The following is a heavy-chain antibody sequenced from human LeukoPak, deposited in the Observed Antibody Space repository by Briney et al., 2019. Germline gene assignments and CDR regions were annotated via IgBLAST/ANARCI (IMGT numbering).Heavy chain of an antibody. J-gene: IGHJ3*02. CDR1: GFTFSSYA. D-gene: IGHD3-3*01. CDR2: ISYDGSNK. CDR3: ARAWSAYAFDI. Sequence: GGSLRLSCAASGFTFSSYAMHWVRQAPGKGLEWVAVISYDGSNKYYADSVKGRFTISRDNSKNTLYLQMNSLRAEDTAVYYWARAWSAYAFDIWGQGTMVTVSS. V-gene: IGHV3-30*04.